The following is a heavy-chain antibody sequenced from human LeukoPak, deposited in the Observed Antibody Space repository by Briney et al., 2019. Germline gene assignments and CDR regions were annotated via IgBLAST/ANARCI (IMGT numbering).Heavy chain of an antibody. D-gene: IGHD6-13*01. Sequence: SETLSLTCTVSGGSISSSSYHWGWIRQPPGKGLEWIGSIYYSGSTFHNPSLKSRVTISVDTSKNQFSLKLSSVTAADTAVYYCARDSRIAAAGAPYWGQGTLVTVSS. CDR2: IYYSGST. CDR3: ARDSRIAAAGAPY. V-gene: IGHV4-39*02. J-gene: IGHJ4*02. CDR1: GGSISSSSYH.